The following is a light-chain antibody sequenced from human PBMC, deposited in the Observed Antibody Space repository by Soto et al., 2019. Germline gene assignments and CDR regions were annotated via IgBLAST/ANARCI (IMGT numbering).Light chain of an antibody. CDR3: QKYNSAPLT. CDR1: QGISVY. V-gene: IGKV1-27*01. Sequence: DIQMTQSPSSLSASLGDRVTITCRASQGISVYLPWFQQKPGKVPKLLIYAASTLQSGVPSRFSGSGSGTDFTLTISSLQPEDVATYYCQKYNSAPLTFGGGTKVEIK. CDR2: AAS. J-gene: IGKJ4*01.